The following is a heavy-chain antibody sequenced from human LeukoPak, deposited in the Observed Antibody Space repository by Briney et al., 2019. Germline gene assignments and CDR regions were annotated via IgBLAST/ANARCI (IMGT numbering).Heavy chain of an antibody. CDR1: GCTFSGYY. CDR2: INHSGST. CDR3: ARRPKRLRHRADYYYYYMDV. J-gene: IGHJ6*03. D-gene: IGHD6-25*01. Sequence: SESLSLTCAVYGCTFSGYYWSWIRQPPGKGLEWIAEINHSGSTNYNPSLKSRVTISVDTSKNQFSLKLSSVTAADTAVYYCARRPKRLRHRADYYYYYMDVWGKGTTVTISS. V-gene: IGHV4-34*01.